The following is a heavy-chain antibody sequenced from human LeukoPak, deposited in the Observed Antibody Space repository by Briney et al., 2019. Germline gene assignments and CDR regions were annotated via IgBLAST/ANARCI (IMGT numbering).Heavy chain of an antibody. CDR3: ARGMYCGGDCSSARYLTLFDF. CDR2: TSSSGSYM. J-gene: IGHJ4*02. Sequence: PGGSLRLSCEASGFTFSGYSMNWVRQAPGKGLEWVSSTSSSGSYMYYADSVKGRFTISRDNAKNSLYLQMNSLRAEDTAVYYCARGMYCGGDCSSARYLTLFDFWGQGTLVTVSS. V-gene: IGHV3-21*01. CDR1: GFTFSGYS. D-gene: IGHD2-21*02.